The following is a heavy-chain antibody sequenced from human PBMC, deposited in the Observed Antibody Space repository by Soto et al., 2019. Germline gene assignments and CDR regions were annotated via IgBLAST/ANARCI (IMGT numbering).Heavy chain of an antibody. J-gene: IGHJ4*02. CDR2: IYYSGTT. V-gene: IGHV4-61*01. CDR3: ARSQRGRTAFTFDY. D-gene: IGHD3-16*01. Sequence: AETLSLTCAVSGDSVSNDNYYWSWIRQPPGKGLEWIGYIYYSGTTNYNSYLKSRLSLSVDMSKNQFSLKLASVTAADTAVYFCARSQRGRTAFTFDYWGQGALVTVS. CDR1: GDSVSNDNYY.